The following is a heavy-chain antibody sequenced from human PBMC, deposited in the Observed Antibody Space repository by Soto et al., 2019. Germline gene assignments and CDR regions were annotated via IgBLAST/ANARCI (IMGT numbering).Heavy chain of an antibody. J-gene: IGHJ4*02. CDR3: ARYCSSISCDANDFDY. CDR2: IYHSGGT. CDR1: SDAIISSNW. V-gene: IGHV4-4*02. Sequence: QVQLQESGPGLVKPSGTLSLTCAVSSDAIISSNWWSWVRQAPGKGLEWIGEIYHSGGTNSNPSLKSRVTISVDKSKNQFSLKLSSVTAADTAVYYCARYCSSISCDANDFDYWGQGTLVTVSS. D-gene: IGHD2-2*01.